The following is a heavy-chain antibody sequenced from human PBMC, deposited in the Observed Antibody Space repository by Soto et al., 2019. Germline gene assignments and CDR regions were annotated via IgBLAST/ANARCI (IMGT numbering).Heavy chain of an antibody. J-gene: IGHJ5*02. D-gene: IGHD6-19*01. CDR2: IYYSGST. CDR3: ARDRGAIAVAGNWFDP. V-gene: IGHV4-61*01. CDR1: GGSLSSGSYY. Sequence: KPSETLSLTCTVSGGSLSSGSYYWSWIRQPPGKGLEWIGYIYYSGSTNYNPSLKSRVTISVDTSKNQFSLKLSSVTAADAAVYYCARDRGAIAVAGNWFDPWGQGTLVTVSS.